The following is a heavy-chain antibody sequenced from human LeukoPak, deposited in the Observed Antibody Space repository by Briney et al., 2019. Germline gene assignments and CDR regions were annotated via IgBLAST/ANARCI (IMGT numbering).Heavy chain of an antibody. Sequence: SETLSLTCTVSGDSIRSYYWSWIRQPPGKGLEWIGYIYYSGSTNYNPSLKSRVTISVDTSKNQFSLKLSSVTAADTAVYYCARAGYKDYYMDVWGKGTTVTVSS. J-gene: IGHJ6*03. CDR3: ARAGYKDYYMDV. CDR1: GDSIRSYY. CDR2: IYYSGST. D-gene: IGHD5-12*01. V-gene: IGHV4-59*08.